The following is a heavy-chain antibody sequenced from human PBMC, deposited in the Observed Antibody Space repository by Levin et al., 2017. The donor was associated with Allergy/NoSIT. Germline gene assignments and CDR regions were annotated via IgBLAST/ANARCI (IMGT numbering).Heavy chain of an antibody. CDR1: GYTFINYW. D-gene: IGHD2-2*01. CDR2: IYPGDSDT. Sequence: GESLKISCKGSGYTFINYWIGWVRQMPGEGLEWMGIIYPGDSDTRYSPSFQGQITISADKSISTAYLQWSSLKASDTAMYYCATRRHCSSTSCPYYFHYWGQGTLVTVSS. J-gene: IGHJ4*02. CDR3: ATRRHCSSTSCPYYFHY. V-gene: IGHV5-51*01.